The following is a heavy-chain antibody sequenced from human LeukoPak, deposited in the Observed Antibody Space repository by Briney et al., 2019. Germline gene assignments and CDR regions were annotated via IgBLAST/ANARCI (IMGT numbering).Heavy chain of an antibody. D-gene: IGHD6-13*01. CDR2: INTNTGNP. Sequence: ASVKVSCTASGYTFTSYAMNWVRQAPGQGLEWMGWINTNTGNPTYAQGFTGRFVFSLDTSVSTAYLQISSLKAEDTAVHYCARGQQLGYYYYYGMDVWGQGTTATVSS. CDR1: GYTFTSYA. J-gene: IGHJ6*02. V-gene: IGHV7-4-1*02. CDR3: ARGQQLGYYYYYGMDV.